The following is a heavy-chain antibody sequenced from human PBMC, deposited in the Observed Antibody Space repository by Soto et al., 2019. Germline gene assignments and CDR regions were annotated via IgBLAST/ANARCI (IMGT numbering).Heavy chain of an antibody. CDR3: ARAFYDPTGYSRDP. J-gene: IGHJ5*02. CDR1: GGSISSYY. V-gene: IGHV4-59*01. D-gene: IGHD3-22*01. Sequence: PSETLSLTCTVSGGSISSYYWSWIRQPPGKGLEWIGYIYDGDSANYNPSLKSRVTISVDTSKKQFSLRLSSVTAADTAVYYCARAFYDPTGYSRDPWGQGTLVTVS. CDR2: IYDGDSA.